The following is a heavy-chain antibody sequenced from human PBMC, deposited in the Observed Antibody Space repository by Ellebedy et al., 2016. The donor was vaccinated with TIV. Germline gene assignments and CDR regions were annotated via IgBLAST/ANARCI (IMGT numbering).Heavy chain of an antibody. V-gene: IGHV3-7*01. Sequence: PGGSLRLSCAASRFTFSSYWMSWVRQAPGKGLEWLANIKQDGSEKHYVDSVKGRFTISRDHSKNTLYLQVDNLRAEDTAVYYCVKARDGGGSVDYWGQGTLVTVSS. CDR3: VKARDGGGSVDY. CDR1: RFTFSSYW. D-gene: IGHD5-24*01. CDR2: IKQDGSEK. J-gene: IGHJ4*02.